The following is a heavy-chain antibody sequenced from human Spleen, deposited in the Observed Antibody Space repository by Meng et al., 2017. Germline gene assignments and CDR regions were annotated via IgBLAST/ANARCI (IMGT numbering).Heavy chain of an antibody. CDR2: IKSKTDGGTT. Sequence: GESLKISCAASGFTFSNAWMSWVRQAPGKGLEWVGRIKSKTDGGTTDYAAPVKGRFTISRDDSKNTLYLQMNSLKTEDTAVYYCTTDFELLWFGALSNYGMDVWGQGTTVTVSS. CDR3: TTDFELLWFGALSNYGMDV. CDR1: GFTFSNAW. D-gene: IGHD3-10*01. V-gene: IGHV3-15*01. J-gene: IGHJ6*02.